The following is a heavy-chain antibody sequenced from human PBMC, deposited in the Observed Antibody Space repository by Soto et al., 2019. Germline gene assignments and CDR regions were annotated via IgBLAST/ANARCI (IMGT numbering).Heavy chain of an antibody. CDR1: GFTFSSYA. CDR2: ISYDGSNK. V-gene: IGHV3-30-3*01. CDR3: ARGSIAVAGNRFDY. J-gene: IGHJ4*02. Sequence: PGGSLRLSCAASGFTFSSYAMHWVRQAPGKGLEWVAVISYDGSNKYYADPVKGRFTISRDNSKNTLYLQMNSLRAEDTAVYYCARGSIAVAGNRFDYWGQGTLVTVSS. D-gene: IGHD6-19*01.